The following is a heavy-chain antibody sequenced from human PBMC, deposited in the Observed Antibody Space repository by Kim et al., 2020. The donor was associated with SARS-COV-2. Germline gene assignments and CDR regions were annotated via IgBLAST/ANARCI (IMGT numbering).Heavy chain of an antibody. Sequence: GGSLRLSCTASGFTFNTYAMNWVRQAPGKGLEWVSVISGTGYEKDYADSVRGRFTVTRDNSKNTLYLQMNILRGEDTALYFCAKEIDNRYGDALDVWGQGTMVTVSS. CDR1: GFTFNTYA. V-gene: IGHV3-23*01. J-gene: IGHJ3*01. D-gene: IGHD3-9*01. CDR3: AKEIDNRYGDALDV. CDR2: ISGTGYEK.